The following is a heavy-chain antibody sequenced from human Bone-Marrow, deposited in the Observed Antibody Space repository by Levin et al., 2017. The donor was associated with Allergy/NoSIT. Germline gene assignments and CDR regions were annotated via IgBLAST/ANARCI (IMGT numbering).Heavy chain of an antibody. CDR2: IHYSGNT. J-gene: IGHJ5*02. V-gene: IGHV4-59*08. CDR1: GGSISSYY. Sequence: SCTVSGGSISSYYWSWIRQPPGKRLEWIGYIHYSGNTNYSPSLKSRVTISVDTSKIQSSLKLRSVTAADTAVYYCARSAHITTIPAAIFAFDPWGQGILVTVSS. CDR3: ARSAHITTIPAAIFAFDP. D-gene: IGHD2-2*01.